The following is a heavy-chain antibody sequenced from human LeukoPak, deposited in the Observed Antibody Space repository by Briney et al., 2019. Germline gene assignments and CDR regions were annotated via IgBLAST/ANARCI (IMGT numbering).Heavy chain of an antibody. CDR3: ARGAYYYDSSGYYYSSPNY. J-gene: IGHJ4*02. V-gene: IGHV1-69*01. CDR2: IIPIFGTA. Sequence: SVKASCKASGGTFSSYAISWVRQAPGQGLEWMGGIIPIFGTANYAQKFQGRVTITADESTSTAYMELSSLRSEDTAVYYCARGAYYYDSSGYYYSSPNYWGQGTLVTVSS. D-gene: IGHD3-22*01. CDR1: GGTFSSYA.